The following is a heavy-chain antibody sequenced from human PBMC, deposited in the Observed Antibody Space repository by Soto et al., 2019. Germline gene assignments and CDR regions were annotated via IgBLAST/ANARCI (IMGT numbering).Heavy chain of an antibody. CDR2: ISTYNGNP. CDR3: ARAPLYSTSPKSAFDI. J-gene: IGHJ3*02. CDR1: GYTFTSYG. D-gene: IGHD6-6*01. V-gene: IGHV1-18*01. Sequence: QVQLVQSGPEVKKPGASVKVSCKASGYTFTSYGISWVRQAPGQGLEWMGWISTYNGNPNYAQKLQGRVTMTTDTSTSTAYMELRSLRSDDTVVFYCARAPLYSTSPKSAFDIWGQGTVVTVSS.